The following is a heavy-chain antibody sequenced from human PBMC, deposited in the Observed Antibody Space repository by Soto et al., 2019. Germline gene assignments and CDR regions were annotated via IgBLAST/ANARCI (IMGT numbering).Heavy chain of an antibody. CDR2: INHSGST. CDR3: ARVKRIQLWFLLDV. Sequence: PSETLSLTCAVYGGSFSGYYWSWIRQPPGKGLEWIGEINHSGSTNYNPSLKSRVTISVDTSKNQFSLKLSSVTAADTAVYYCARVKRIQLWFLLDVWGQGTTVTVSS. V-gene: IGHV4-34*01. D-gene: IGHD5-18*01. J-gene: IGHJ6*02. CDR1: GGSFSGYY.